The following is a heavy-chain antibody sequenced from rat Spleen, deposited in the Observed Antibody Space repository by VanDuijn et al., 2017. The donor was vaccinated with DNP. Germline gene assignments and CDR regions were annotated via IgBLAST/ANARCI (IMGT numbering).Heavy chain of an antibody. V-gene: IGHV5S11*01. D-gene: IGHD4-3*01. CDR2: IRPSGTVT. CDR1: GFIFLNFD. CDR3: GRHPYNSVWAY. Sequence: EVQLVESGGGLVQPGRSLKLSCAASGFIFLNFDMAWVRQAPTKGLEWVASIRPSGTVTYYRDSIKGRFTVSRDNAGRVLYLQMDSLRSEETATYYCGRHPYNSVWAYWGQGVMVTFSS. J-gene: IGHJ2*01.